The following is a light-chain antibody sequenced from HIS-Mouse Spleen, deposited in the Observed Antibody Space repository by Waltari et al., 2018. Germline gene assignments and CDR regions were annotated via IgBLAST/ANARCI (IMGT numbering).Light chain of an antibody. CDR3: CSYAGSYGVV. CDR1: SSDVGGYNY. CDR2: DFS. J-gene: IGLJ2*01. V-gene: IGLV2-11*01. Sequence: QSALTQPRSVSGSPGQSVTISCTGTSSDVGGYNYVSWYQQHPGKAPKHMIYDFSKPPSGVPERLSGSKSGNTASLTISGLQAEDEADYYCCSYAGSYGVVFGGGTKLTVL.